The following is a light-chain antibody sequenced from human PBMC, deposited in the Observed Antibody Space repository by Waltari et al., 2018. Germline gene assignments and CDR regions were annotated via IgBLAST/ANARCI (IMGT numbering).Light chain of an antibody. CDR3: LQDHTYPLT. V-gene: IGKV1-6*01. CDR2: GAS. Sequence: AIQMTQSPSSLSASVGDRVTISCRASQGINTDLGWYQQKPGRAPKLLISGASTLQSGAPSRFSGSGSGTVFTLTISSLQPDDFTTYFCLQDHTYPLTFGQGTKVDI. J-gene: IGKJ1*01. CDR1: QGINTD.